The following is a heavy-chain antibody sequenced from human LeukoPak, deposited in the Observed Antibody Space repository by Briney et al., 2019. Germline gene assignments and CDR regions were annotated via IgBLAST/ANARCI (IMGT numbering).Heavy chain of an antibody. CDR1: GYTFTSYV. V-gene: IGHV1-18*01. CDR2: ISTYNGNT. J-gene: IGHJ4*02. Sequence: GASVRVSCKASGYTFTSYVISWVRQAPGQGLEWMGWISTYNGNTNYAQKLQGRVTMTTDTSTSTAYMELRSLRSDDTAVYYCRVGATLFDYWGQGTLVTVSS. D-gene: IGHD1-26*01. CDR3: RVGATLFDY.